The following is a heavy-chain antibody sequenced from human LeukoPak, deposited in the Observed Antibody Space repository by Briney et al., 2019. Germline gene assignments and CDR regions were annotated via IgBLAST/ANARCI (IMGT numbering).Heavy chain of an antibody. Sequence: SQTLSLTCAISGDSVSSNSAAWNWIRQSPSRGLEWLGRTYYRSKWYNDYAVSVKSRITINPDTSKNQFSLQLNSVTPEDTAVYYCARDAPSPTGYYYYGMDVGGQGTTVTVSS. CDR1: GDSVSSNSAA. CDR2: TYYRSKWYN. J-gene: IGHJ6*02. V-gene: IGHV6-1*01. D-gene: IGHD3-9*01. CDR3: ARDAPSPTGYYYYGMDV.